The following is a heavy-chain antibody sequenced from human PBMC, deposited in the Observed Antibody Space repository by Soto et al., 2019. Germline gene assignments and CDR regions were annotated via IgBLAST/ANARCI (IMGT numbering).Heavy chain of an antibody. CDR3: ARDQGYGSGLDAFDI. D-gene: IGHD3-10*01. CDR1: GGSISSSNW. V-gene: IGHV4-4*02. Sequence: QVQLQESGPGLVKPSGTLSLTCAVSGGSISSSNWWSWVRQPPGKGLEWIGEIYHSGSTNYNPSLKIRVTISVDKSKNQFSLKLSSVTAADTAVYYCARDQGYGSGLDAFDIWGQGTMVTVSS. J-gene: IGHJ3*02. CDR2: IYHSGST.